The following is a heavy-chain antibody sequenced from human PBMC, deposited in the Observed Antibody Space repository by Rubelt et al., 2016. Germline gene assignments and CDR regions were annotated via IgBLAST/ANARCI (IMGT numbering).Heavy chain of an antibody. Sequence: GVEWVANIKQDGSEKYYADSVKGRFTISKDNAKNSLYLEMNSLRPEDTALYYCAKDFCTGNCYRFHYYGMDVWGQGTAVTVSS. CDR2: IKQDGSEK. J-gene: IGHJ6*02. D-gene: IGHD3/OR15-3a*01. V-gene: IGHV3-7*03. CDR3: AKDFCTGNCYRFHYYGMDV.